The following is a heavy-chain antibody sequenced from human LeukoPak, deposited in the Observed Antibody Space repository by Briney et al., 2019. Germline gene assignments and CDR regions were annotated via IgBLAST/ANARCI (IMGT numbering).Heavy chain of an antibody. D-gene: IGHD3-10*01. CDR2: VNHSGST. CDR1: GGSISNYD. V-gene: IGHV4-34*01. J-gene: IGHJ6*02. Sequence: PSETLSLTCTVSGGSISNYDWSWIRQPPGKGLEWIGEVNHSGSTNSNPSLKSRVTISVDSSKRRFSLKLRSVTAADTAVYYCARVLLGFGEGPAPNYYFYAMDIWGQGTTVTVSS. CDR3: ARVLLGFGEGPAPNYYFYAMDI.